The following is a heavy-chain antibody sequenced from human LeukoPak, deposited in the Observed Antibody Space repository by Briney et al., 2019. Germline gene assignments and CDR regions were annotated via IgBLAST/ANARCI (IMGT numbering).Heavy chain of an antibody. D-gene: IGHD4-23*01. J-gene: IGHJ3*02. CDR3: ARLRTVITHDAIDI. Sequence: ESGPTLVNPTQTLRLTCTFSGFSLSTSGMCVNWIRQPPGKALEWLARIDWDDDKYFSTSLRTRPTISKDTSKNQVVLTMTNMDPVDTATYYCARLRTVITHDAIDIWGPGTMVTVSS. CDR2: IDWDDDK. V-gene: IGHV2-70*11. CDR1: GFSLSTSGMC.